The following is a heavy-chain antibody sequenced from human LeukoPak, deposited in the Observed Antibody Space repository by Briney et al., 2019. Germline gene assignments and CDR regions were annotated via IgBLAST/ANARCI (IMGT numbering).Heavy chain of an antibody. Sequence: PSETLSLTCTVSGGPISSYYWSWIRQPPGKGLEWIGYIYYSGSTNYNPSLKSRVTISVDTSKNQFSLKLSSVTAADTAVYYCARHGSRDYVWGSHRYSWLDPWGQGTLVTVSS. CDR2: IYYSGST. D-gene: IGHD3-16*02. J-gene: IGHJ5*02. CDR3: ARHGSRDYVWGSHRYSWLDP. CDR1: GGPISSYY. V-gene: IGHV4-59*08.